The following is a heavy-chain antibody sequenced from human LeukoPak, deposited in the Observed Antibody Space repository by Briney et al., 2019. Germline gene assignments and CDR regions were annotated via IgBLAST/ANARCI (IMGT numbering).Heavy chain of an antibody. Sequence: ASVKVSCKAFGYTFTDYHMHWVRQAPGQGLEWMGWINPNSGDTNYAQKFQERVTMTRDTTISTAYMELSRLRSDDTAVFYCATLMAHLDYWGQGTLVTVSS. CDR3: ATLMAHLDY. CDR1: GYTFTDYH. V-gene: IGHV1-2*02. D-gene: IGHD2-8*01. CDR2: INPNSGDT. J-gene: IGHJ4*02.